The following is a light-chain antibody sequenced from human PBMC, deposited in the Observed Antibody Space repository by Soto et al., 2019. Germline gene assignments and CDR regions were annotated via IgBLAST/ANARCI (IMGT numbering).Light chain of an antibody. CDR3: CSYGAR. CDR1: SSDVGGYNY. J-gene: IGLJ3*02. CDR2: DVS. Sequence: QSALTQPRSVSGSPGESVAISCTGTSSDVGGYNYVSWYQQHPGKAPKLMIYDVSKRPSGVPDRFSGSKSGNTAYLTISGLRTEDEADYYCCSYGARFGGGTKLTVL. V-gene: IGLV2-11*01.